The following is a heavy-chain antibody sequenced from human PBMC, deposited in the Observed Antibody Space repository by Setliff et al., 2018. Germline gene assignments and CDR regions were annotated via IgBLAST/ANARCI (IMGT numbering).Heavy chain of an antibody. Sequence: PGGSLRLSCAASGFTFSNYRMHWVRQAPGKGLEWVAVWHDGGNKYHADSVKGRFTISRDNSKNTLYLQMNSLRPEDTAVYYCARTCSGSGCYAGLESWGQGTPVTVS. V-gene: IGHV3-33*08. D-gene: IGHD2-15*01. CDR2: WHDGGNK. J-gene: IGHJ4*02. CDR1: GFTFSNYR. CDR3: ARTCSGSGCYAGLES.